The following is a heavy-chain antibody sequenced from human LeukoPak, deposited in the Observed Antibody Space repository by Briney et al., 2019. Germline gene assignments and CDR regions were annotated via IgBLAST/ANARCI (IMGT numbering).Heavy chain of an antibody. Sequence: PGGSLRLSCAASGFTFSSYWMHWVRQAPGKGLVWVSRINSDGSSTSYADSVKGRFTISRDNAKNTLYLQMNSLRAEDTAVYYCARVGRDYVWGSYRYFDYWGQGTLVTVSS. J-gene: IGHJ4*02. CDR2: INSDGSST. CDR3: ARVGRDYVWGSYRYFDY. CDR1: GFTFSSYW. D-gene: IGHD3-16*02. V-gene: IGHV3-74*01.